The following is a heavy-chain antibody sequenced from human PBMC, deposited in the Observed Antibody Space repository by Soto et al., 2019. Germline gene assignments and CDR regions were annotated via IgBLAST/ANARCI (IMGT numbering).Heavy chain of an antibody. CDR1: GFTFSSYS. CDR2: ISGSTTHI. V-gene: IGHV3-21*01. CDR3: ARGEGFGELIDY. D-gene: IGHD3-10*01. J-gene: IGHJ4*02. Sequence: EVQLVESGGGLVKPGGSLRLSCVASGFTFSSYSMNWVRQAPWKGLEWVSSISGSTTHIYYADSVQGRFTISRDNAKNSLFLQMNSLRADDTAVYYCARGEGFGELIDYWGQGTLVTVSS.